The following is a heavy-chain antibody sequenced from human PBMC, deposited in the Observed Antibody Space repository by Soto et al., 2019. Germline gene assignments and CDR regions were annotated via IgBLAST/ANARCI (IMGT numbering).Heavy chain of an antibody. Sequence: QVQLVQSGGEVKKPGASVKVSCKASGYTFSSYGINWVRQAPGQGLEWLGWISPYDGNTKYAQILQGRDSMTTDTSTKTAYMEVRSLRSDDTAVYYCARGGYYDSSGSRNYHYYGMNVWGQGTTVTVSS. CDR3: ARGGYYDSSGSRNYHYYGMNV. V-gene: IGHV1-18*01. CDR1: GYTFSSYG. D-gene: IGHD3-22*01. CDR2: ISPYDGNT. J-gene: IGHJ6*02.